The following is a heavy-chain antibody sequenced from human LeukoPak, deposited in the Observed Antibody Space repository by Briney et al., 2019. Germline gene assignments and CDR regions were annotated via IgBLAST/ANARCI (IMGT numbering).Heavy chain of an antibody. CDR3: VRVGGDDIRRGELLLRRCFLDN. V-gene: IGHV1-69*01. Sequence: GSSVKVSCKTSGGIFNNYAFSWVRQAPGQGFEWMGGIIPIFGTTNFAQRFQGRVTITADGSTSTVYMELSSLRSEDTAVYYCVRVGGDDIRRGELLLRRCFLDNWGQGTLVTVSS. CDR2: IIPIFGTT. J-gene: IGHJ4*02. D-gene: IGHD3-10*01. CDR1: GGIFNNYA.